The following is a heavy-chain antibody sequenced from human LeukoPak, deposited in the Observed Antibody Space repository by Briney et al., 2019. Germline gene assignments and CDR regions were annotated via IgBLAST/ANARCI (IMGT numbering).Heavy chain of an antibody. Sequence: PGGSLRLSCAASGFTVSSNYMSWVRQAPGKGLEWVSVIYSGGSTYYADSVKGRFTISRDNSKNTLYLQMDSLRAEDTAVYYCARDCSGGSCFDYWGQGTLVTVPS. CDR1: GFTVSSNY. J-gene: IGHJ4*02. CDR3: ARDCSGGSCFDY. V-gene: IGHV3-66*01. CDR2: IYSGGST. D-gene: IGHD2-15*01.